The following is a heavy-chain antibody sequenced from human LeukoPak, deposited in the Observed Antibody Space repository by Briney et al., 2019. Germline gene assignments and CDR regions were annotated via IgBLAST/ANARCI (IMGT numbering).Heavy chain of an antibody. V-gene: IGHV3-48*04. J-gene: IGHJ4*02. CDR1: GFNVSSYY. D-gene: IGHD6-13*01. CDR2: ISSSSSTI. Sequence: PGGSLRLSCAASGFNVSSYYMSWVRQAPGKGLEWVSYISSSSSTIYYADSVKGRFTISRDNAKNSLYLQMNSLRAEDTAVYYCARDVPGYSSSWYGVALKSNPKTLGDHNDYWGQGTLVTVSS. CDR3: ARDVPGYSSSWYGVALKSNPKTLGDHNDY.